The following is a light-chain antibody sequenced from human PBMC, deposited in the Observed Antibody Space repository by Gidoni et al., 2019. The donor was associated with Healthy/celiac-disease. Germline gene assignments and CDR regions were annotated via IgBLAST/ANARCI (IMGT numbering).Light chain of an antibody. CDR1: QSVRSY. CDR2: DAS. CDR3: QPRSNWPRT. Sequence: EIVLTQSPATLSLSPGERATLSCRASQSVRSYLAWYQQKPGQAPRLLIYDASNRATGIPARFSGSGSGTDFTLTISSLEPEDFAVYYCQPRSNWPRTFGQGTKVEIK. V-gene: IGKV3-11*01. J-gene: IGKJ1*01.